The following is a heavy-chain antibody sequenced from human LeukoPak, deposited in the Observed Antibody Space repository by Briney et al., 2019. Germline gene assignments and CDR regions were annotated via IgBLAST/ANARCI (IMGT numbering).Heavy chain of an antibody. J-gene: IGHJ3*02. CDR1: GFTFSSYS. CDR2: ISSSSSAI. V-gene: IGHV3-48*04. D-gene: IGHD3-22*01. CDR3: ARGRYYDSSDAFDI. Sequence: GGSLRLSCAASGFTFSSYSMNWVRQAPGKGLEWVSYISSSSSAIYYADSVKGRFTISRDNAKNSLYLQMNGLRAEDTAVYYCARGRYYDSSDAFDIWGQGTMVTVSS.